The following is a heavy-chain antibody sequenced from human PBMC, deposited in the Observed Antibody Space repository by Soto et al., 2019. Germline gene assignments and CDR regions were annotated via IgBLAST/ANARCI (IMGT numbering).Heavy chain of an antibody. Sequence: SGGSLRLSCAASGFTFSSYGMHWVRQAPGKGLEWVAVISYDGSNKYYADSVKGRFTISRDNSKNTLYLQMNSLRAEDTAVYYCAKVKGVTIFGEIDYWGQGTLVTVSS. V-gene: IGHV3-30*18. J-gene: IGHJ4*02. CDR3: AKVKGVTIFGEIDY. D-gene: IGHD3-3*01. CDR2: ISYDGSNK. CDR1: GFTFSSYG.